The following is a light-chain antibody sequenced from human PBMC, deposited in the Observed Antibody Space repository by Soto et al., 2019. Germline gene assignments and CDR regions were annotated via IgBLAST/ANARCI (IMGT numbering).Light chain of an antibody. CDR3: QSADSSGTYGV. CDR1: ALPKQY. V-gene: IGLV3-25*03. J-gene: IGLJ3*02. Sequence: TARITCSGDALPKQYAYWYQQKPGQAPVLVIYKDSERPSGIPERFSGSSSGTTVTLTISGVQAEDEADYYCQSADSSGTYGVFGGGSELIVL. CDR2: KDS.